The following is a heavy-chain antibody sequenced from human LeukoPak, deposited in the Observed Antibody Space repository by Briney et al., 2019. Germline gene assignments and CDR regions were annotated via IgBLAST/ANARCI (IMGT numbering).Heavy chain of an antibody. CDR1: GYTFTGYY. CDR2: INPNSGGT. CDR3: ASHDSSGYIFDY. V-gene: IGHV1-2*02. J-gene: IGHJ4*02. D-gene: IGHD3-22*01. Sequence: GASVKVSCKASGYTFTGYYMHWVRQAPGQGLEWMGWINPNSGGTNYAQKFQGRVTMTRDTSISTAYMGLSSLRSDDTAVYYCASHDSSGYIFDYWGQGTLVTVSS.